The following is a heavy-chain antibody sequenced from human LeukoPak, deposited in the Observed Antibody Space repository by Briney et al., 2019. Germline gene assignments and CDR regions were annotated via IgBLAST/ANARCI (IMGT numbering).Heavy chain of an antibody. V-gene: IGHV3-21*01. CDR3: ARGGGGSYYHLLDY. D-gene: IGHD1-26*01. J-gene: IGHJ4*02. Sequence: PGGSLRLSCAASGFTFSSYSMNWVRQAPGKGLEWVSSISSSSSYIYYADSVKGRLTISRDNAKNSLYLQMNSLRAEDTAVYYCARGGGGSYYHLLDYWGQGTLVTVSS. CDR2: ISSSSSYI. CDR1: GFTFSSYS.